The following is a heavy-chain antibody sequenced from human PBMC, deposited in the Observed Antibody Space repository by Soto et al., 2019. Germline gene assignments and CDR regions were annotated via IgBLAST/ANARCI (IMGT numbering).Heavy chain of an antibody. Sequence: SETLSLTCSVSGGSISSGSFYWSWIRQHPGKGLEWIGHISDSGSSYYNPSLESRVTISVDTSKNQFSLKLSAVTAADTAVYFCARTTFYDIFTAYYSLFDYWGQGTLVTVSS. D-gene: IGHD3-9*01. V-gene: IGHV4-31*03. J-gene: IGHJ4*02. CDR1: GGSISSGSFY. CDR3: ARTTFYDIFTAYYSLFDY. CDR2: ISDSGSS.